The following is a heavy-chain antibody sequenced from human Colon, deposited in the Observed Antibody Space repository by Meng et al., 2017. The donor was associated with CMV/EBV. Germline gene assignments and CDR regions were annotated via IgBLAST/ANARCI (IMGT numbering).Heavy chain of an antibody. Sequence: GESLKISCAASGFTFNRNSMSWVRQAPGKGLEWVSGINGVGDITYYADSVKGRFTVSRDNSKNTLYLRMIDLRAEDTAMYYCAKDRAYCGSFSCSPNYFDGWGQGNLVTVPQ. J-gene: IGHJ4*02. CDR3: AKDRAYCGSFSCSPNYFDG. D-gene: IGHD2-21*01. CDR2: INGVGDIT. CDR1: GFTFNRNS. V-gene: IGHV3-23*01.